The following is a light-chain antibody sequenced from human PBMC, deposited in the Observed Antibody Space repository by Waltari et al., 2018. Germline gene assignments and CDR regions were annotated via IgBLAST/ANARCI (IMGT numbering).Light chain of an antibody. CDR3: QQYGSSPWT. J-gene: IGKJ1*01. Sequence: EIVLTQSPGTLSLSPGERATLSCRASQSVSSSYLAWYQQKPGQAPRVLIHGASNRATGLPDRFSGSGSGTDFTLTINSLEPEDFAVYYCQQYGSSPWTFGQRTKVEIK. CDR1: QSVSSSY. V-gene: IGKV3-20*01. CDR2: GAS.